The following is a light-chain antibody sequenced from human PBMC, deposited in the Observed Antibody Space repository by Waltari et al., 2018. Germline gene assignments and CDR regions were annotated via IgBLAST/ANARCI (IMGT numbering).Light chain of an antibody. CDR1: TSNLGIYT. CDR3: GAWDDSLIGHV. Sequence: QSVLTQPPSASGTPGPRVAISCSGSTSNLGIYTINWYQHLPGAAPKLIIYRNSERPSGVPDRFSGSKSGTSGSLVISGLHSEDEGDYYCGAWDDSLIGHVFGTGTKVTVL. J-gene: IGLJ1*01. CDR2: RNS. V-gene: IGLV1-44*01.